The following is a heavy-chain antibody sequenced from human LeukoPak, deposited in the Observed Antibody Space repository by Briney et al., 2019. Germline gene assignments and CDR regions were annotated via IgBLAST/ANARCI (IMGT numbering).Heavy chain of an antibody. CDR1: GFTVSSNY. Sequence: GGSLRLSCAASGFTVSSNYMSWVRQAPGKGPEWVSVIYSGGSTYYADSVKGRFTISRDNSKNTLYLQMNSLRAEDTAVYYCATNTAMASYYYYYGMDVWGQGTTVTVSS. CDR3: ATNTAMASYYYYYGMDV. J-gene: IGHJ6*02. CDR2: IYSGGST. V-gene: IGHV3-53*01. D-gene: IGHD5-18*01.